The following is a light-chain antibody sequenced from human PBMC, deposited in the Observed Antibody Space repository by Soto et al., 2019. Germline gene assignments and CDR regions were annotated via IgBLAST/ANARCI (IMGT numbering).Light chain of an antibody. J-gene: IGKJ4*01. V-gene: IGKV1-39*01. CDR3: HQSYTPPFT. CDR1: QSIRTY. CDR2: ATY. Sequence: DIQMTQSPSSLSASVGDRVTITCRASQSIRTYLNWYQQKPGKDPKLLTSATYSLGSGVPSRYSGSGSGTYFSRTINSLQPEDFSTDYGHQSYTPPFTVGGGTMVEIK.